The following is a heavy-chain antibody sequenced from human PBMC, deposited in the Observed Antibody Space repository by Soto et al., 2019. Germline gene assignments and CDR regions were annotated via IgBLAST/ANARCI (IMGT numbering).Heavy chain of an antibody. CDR2: IYYSGST. D-gene: IGHD2-2*02. CDR1: GGSISSGDYY. CDR3: AREPRYCSSTSCHNY. Sequence: SETLSLTCTVSGGSISSGDYYWSWIRQPPGKGLEWIGYIYYSGSTYYNPSLKSRVTISVDTSKNQFSLKLSSVTAADTAVYYCAREPRYCSSTSCHNYWGQGTLVTVSS. V-gene: IGHV4-30-4*01. J-gene: IGHJ4*02.